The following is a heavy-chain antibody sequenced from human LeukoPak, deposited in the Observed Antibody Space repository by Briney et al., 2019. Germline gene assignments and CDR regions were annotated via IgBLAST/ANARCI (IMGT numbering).Heavy chain of an antibody. CDR3: ARRSLTFIKFDP. Sequence: SETLSLTCTVSGGSISSSSYYWGWIRQPPGKGLEWIGNIYYSGSTYYNPSLESRVTIFVDTSKNQFSLKLSSVTAADTAVYYCARRSLTFIKFDPWGQGTLVTVSS. CDR2: IYYSGST. CDR1: GGSISSSSYY. V-gene: IGHV4-39*01. D-gene: IGHD3-10*01. J-gene: IGHJ5*02.